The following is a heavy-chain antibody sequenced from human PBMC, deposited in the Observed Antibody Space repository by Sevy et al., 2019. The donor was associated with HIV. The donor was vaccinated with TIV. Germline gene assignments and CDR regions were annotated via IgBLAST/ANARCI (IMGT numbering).Heavy chain of an antibody. D-gene: IGHD6-25*01. Sequence: SETLSLTCTVSGGSITSLYWGWIRQPPGKGLEWIANIYYNGNTNYNPSLKSRVTISLDTSKNQFSLRLSSVTAADMAIFYCAGEIAWCRGYTWGHGTLVTVSS. V-gene: IGHV4-59*08. J-gene: IGHJ5*01. CDR2: IYYNGNT. CDR3: AGEIAWCRGYT. CDR1: GGSITSLY.